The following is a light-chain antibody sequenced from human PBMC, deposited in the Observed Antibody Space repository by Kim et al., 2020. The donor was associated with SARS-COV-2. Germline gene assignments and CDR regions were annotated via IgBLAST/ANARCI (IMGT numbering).Light chain of an antibody. V-gene: IGLV1-47*01. CDR1: SSNIGINH. J-gene: IGLJ3*02. CDR3: TTWDDSLSGWV. Sequence: QSVLTQPPSASGTPGQRVTISCSGSSSNIGINHVYWYQQLPGTVPKLLIYRNNQRPSGVPDRFSGSKSGTSASLAISGLRSDDEADYYCTTWDDSLSGWVFGGGTKL. CDR2: RNN.